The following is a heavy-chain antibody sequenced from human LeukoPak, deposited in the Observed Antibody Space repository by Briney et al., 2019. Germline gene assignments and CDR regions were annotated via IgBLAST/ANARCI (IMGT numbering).Heavy chain of an antibody. Sequence: PGGSLRLSCVASGLTFSSYWMSWVRQAPGKGLEWVANIKQDGSQKYYVDSVRGRFTISTDSAKNSLYLQMNSLRDDDTAVYYCVRDQFYAFDVWGQGTMVTVSS. CDR1: GLTFSSYW. J-gene: IGHJ3*01. CDR3: VRDQFYAFDV. V-gene: IGHV3-7*01. CDR2: IKQDGSQK.